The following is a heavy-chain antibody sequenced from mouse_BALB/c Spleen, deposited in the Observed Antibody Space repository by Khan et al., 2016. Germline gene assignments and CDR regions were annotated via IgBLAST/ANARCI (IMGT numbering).Heavy chain of an antibody. J-gene: IGHJ4*01. CDR1: GYTFSNYW. CDR3: ARAWYSMDY. CDR2: ILPGNANS. V-gene: IGHV1-9*01. Sequence: QVQLQQSGAELMKPGASVKISCKATGYTFSNYWIEWVKQRPGHGLEWIGDILPGNANSNYNENLKGKATLTADTSSNTAYMQLSSLTSEDSAVYSCARAWYSMDYWGQGTSVTVSS.